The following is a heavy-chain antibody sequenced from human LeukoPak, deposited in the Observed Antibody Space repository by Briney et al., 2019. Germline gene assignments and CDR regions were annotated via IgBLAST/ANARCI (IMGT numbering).Heavy chain of an antibody. CDR1: GGSISSSNW. V-gene: IGHV4-4*02. Sequence: SETLSLTCAASGGSISSSNWWSWVRQPPGKGLEWIGEIYHSGSTNYNPSLKSRVTISVDKSKNQFSLKLSSVTAADTAVYYCASTYYNLAVAGFDPWGQGTLVTVSS. D-gene: IGHD6-19*01. CDR3: ASTYYNLAVAGFDP. J-gene: IGHJ5*02. CDR2: IYHSGST.